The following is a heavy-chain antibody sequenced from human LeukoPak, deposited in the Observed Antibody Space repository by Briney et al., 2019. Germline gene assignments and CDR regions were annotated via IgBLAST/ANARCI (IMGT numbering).Heavy chain of an antibody. D-gene: IGHD6-13*01. Sequence: SGTLSLTCAVSGGSISSSNWWSWVRQPPGKGLEWIGEIYHSGSTNYNPSLRSRVTISVDKSKNQFSLKLSSVTAADTAVYYCARRRKGVAAAGKVEDYWGQGTLVTVSS. CDR1: GGSISSSNW. CDR2: IYHSGST. V-gene: IGHV4-4*02. J-gene: IGHJ4*02. CDR3: ARRRKGVAAAGKVEDY.